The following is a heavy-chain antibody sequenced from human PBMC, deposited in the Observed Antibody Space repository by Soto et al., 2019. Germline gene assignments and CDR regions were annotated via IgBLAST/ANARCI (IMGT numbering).Heavy chain of an antibody. V-gene: IGHV4-59*12. CDR3: ARSVFP. CDR2: IYYSGST. J-gene: IGHJ5*02. CDR1: GGSISSYY. Sequence: TSETLSLTCTVSGGSISSYYWSWIRQPPGKGLEWIGYIYYSGSTYYNPSLKSRVTISVDTSKNQFSLKLRSVTAADTAVYYCARSVFPWGQGTLVTVSS.